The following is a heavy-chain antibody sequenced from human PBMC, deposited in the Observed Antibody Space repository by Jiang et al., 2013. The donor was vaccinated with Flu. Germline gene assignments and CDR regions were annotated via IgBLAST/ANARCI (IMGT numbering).Heavy chain of an antibody. J-gene: IGHJ3*02. Sequence: GSGLVKPSQTLSLTCAVSGGSISSGGYSWSWIRQPPGKGLEWIGYIYHSGSTYYNPSLKSRVTISVDRSKNQFSLKLSSVTAADTAVYYCARGPLYPYYYDSIGAFDIWG. CDR1: GGSISSGGYS. V-gene: IGHV4-30-2*01. CDR3: ARGPLYPYYYDSIGAFDI. CDR2: IYHSGST. D-gene: IGHD3-22*01.